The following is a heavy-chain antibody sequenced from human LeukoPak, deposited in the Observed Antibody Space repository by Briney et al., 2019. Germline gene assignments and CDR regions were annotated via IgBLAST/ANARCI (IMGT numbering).Heavy chain of an antibody. J-gene: IGHJ4*02. V-gene: IGHV1-18*01. CDR3: ARVWVSYGFEWAQNYFDY. CDR2: ISAYNGNT. Sequence: ASVKVSCKASGYTFTSYGISWVRQAPGQGLEWMGWISAYNGNTNYAQKLQGRVTMTTDTSTSTAYMELRSLRSDDTAVYYCARVWVSYGFEWAQNYFDYWGQGTLVTVSS. CDR1: GYTFTSYG. D-gene: IGHD5-18*01.